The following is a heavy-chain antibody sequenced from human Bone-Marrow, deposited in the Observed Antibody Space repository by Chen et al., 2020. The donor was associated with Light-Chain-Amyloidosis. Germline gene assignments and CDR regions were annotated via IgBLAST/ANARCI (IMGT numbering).Heavy chain of an antibody. J-gene: IGHJ3*02. D-gene: IGHD2-15*01. CDR1: GGTFSSFP. CDR2: VIPILDTP. Sequence: QVQLVQSGAEVKKPGSSVKVSCRTSGGTFSSFPIIWVRQAPGQGLEWVGGVIPILDTPTYAQKFQGRVIITADDSTSTAYMELRSLTSEDTAVYFCARVPRVLAAHALDIWGQGTIVSVSS. CDR3: ARVPRVLAAHALDI. V-gene: IGHV1-69*01.